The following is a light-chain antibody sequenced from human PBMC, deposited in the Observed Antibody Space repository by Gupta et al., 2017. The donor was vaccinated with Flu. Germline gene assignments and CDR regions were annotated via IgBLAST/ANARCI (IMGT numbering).Light chain of an antibody. CDR3: QQSYSTPPYS. CDR1: QSISSY. CDR2: AAS. Sequence: DIQMTHSPSSLSASLRDRVTITCRASQSISSYLNCYQQKPGKDPKLLIYAASSFQSAVTSRVSGSGSGTDLNLTISSMQHEDYATYYCQQSYSTPPYSFGQGTKLEIK. J-gene: IGKJ2*03. V-gene: IGKV1-39*01.